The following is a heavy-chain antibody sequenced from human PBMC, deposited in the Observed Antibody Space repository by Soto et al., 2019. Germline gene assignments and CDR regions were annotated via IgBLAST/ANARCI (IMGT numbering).Heavy chain of an antibody. Sequence: PGGSLRLSCAASGFTVSSNYMSWVRQAPGKGLEWVSIIYSDATTYYADSVKGRFTISRDNSKNTLYLQMNGLRVEDTAVYYCARETLIGYNCFDPWGQGTLVTVSS. J-gene: IGHJ5*02. CDR3: ARETLIGYNCFDP. V-gene: IGHV3-53*01. CDR2: IYSDATT. D-gene: IGHD3-22*01. CDR1: GFTVSSNY.